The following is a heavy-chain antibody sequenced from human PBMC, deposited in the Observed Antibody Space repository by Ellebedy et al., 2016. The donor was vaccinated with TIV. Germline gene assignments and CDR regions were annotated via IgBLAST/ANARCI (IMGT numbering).Heavy chain of an antibody. V-gene: IGHV4-4*07. Sequence: PSETLSLTCTVSGGSISSYYWSWIRQPAGKGLEWIGRIYTSGSTNYNPSLKSRVTMSVDTSKNQFSLKLSTVTAADTAVYYCARDKGYDSELERGLDYWGQGTLVTVSS. CDR1: GGSISSYY. D-gene: IGHD3-10*01. J-gene: IGHJ4*02. CDR2: IYTSGST. CDR3: ARDKGYDSELERGLDY.